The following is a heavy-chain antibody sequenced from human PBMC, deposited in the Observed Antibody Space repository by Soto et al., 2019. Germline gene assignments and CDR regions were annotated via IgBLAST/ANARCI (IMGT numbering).Heavy chain of an antibody. CDR3: ARDPTTALEYSSSSSSFGMDV. J-gene: IGHJ6*02. Sequence: QVQLVQSGTEVKKPGASVKVSCKASGYTFTSYGISWVRQAPGQGLEWMGWISAYNGNTNYAQKLQGRVTMTTDTSTSTAYMELRSLRSDDTAVYYCARDPTTALEYSSSSSSFGMDVWGQGTTVTVSS. D-gene: IGHD6-6*01. CDR1: GYTFTSYG. V-gene: IGHV1-18*01. CDR2: ISAYNGNT.